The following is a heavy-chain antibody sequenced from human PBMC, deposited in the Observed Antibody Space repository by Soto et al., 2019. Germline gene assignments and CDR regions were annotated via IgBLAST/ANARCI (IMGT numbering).Heavy chain of an antibody. Sequence: QLQLQESGPGLVKPSETLSLTCAVSGGSVSRGGNYWGWIRQSPGKGLEWIGSVHDTGTTHYNPSLTRRVTISVDASKNQFSLNVNSVTAADTAVYYCARGLSSPSAAGVWGQGTLVTVSS. J-gene: IGHJ4*02. V-gene: IGHV4-39*01. CDR1: GGSVSRGGNY. CDR3: ARGLSSPSAAGV. D-gene: IGHD6-6*01. CDR2: VHDTGTT.